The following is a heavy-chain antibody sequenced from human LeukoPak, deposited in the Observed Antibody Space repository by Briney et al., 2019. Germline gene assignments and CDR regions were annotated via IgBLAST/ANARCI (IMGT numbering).Heavy chain of an antibody. V-gene: IGHV3-30*18. D-gene: IGHD3-10*01. CDR2: ISNDGGNK. CDR3: AKSYYYGSGSPRGAFDI. CDR1: GFTFSSNG. J-gene: IGHJ3*02. Sequence: GGSLRLSCAASGFTFSSNGMHWVRQAPGKGMEWVALISNDGGNKYYGDSVKGRFTISRDNSRNTVNLQMNSLRAEDTAVYYCAKSYYYGSGSPRGAFDIWGQGTMVTVSS.